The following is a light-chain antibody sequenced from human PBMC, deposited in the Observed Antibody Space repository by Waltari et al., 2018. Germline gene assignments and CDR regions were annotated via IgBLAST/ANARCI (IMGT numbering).Light chain of an antibody. V-gene: IGLV1-44*01. CDR3: ASWDDSLNALL. J-gene: IGLJ2*01. Sequence: QSVLTQPPSASGTPGQRVTISCSGSSSNIGTNTVNWYQQLPGPAPKLLIYSTHQWPSGGPDRFSGSKSGTSASLAISELQSEDEADYYCASWDDSLNALLFGGGTKLTVL. CDR2: STH. CDR1: SSNIGTNT.